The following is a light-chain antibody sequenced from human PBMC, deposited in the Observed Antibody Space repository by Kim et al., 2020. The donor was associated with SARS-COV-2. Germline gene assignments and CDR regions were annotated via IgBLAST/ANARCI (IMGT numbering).Light chain of an antibody. CDR1: SGYGDNA. V-gene: IGLV4-69*01. Sequence: ASKINTTRSSGYGDNAAKKHQQEPGKGPRHVTKVNSDDSHGKGDGIPERFSGSSSGAERSLTVSRVQSEDEADYYCQTWGTGIWVFGGGTQLTVL. CDR2: VNSDDSH. CDR3: QTWGTGIWV. J-gene: IGLJ3*02.